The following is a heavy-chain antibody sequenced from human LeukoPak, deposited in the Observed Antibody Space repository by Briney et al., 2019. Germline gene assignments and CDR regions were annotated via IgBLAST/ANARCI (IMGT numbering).Heavy chain of an antibody. V-gene: IGHV4-59*01. Sequence: SETLSLTCTVSGGSISSYYWSWIRQPPGKGLEWIGYTYYSGSTNYNPSLKSRVTISVDTSKNQFSLKLSSVTAADTAVYYCARGLSADYWGQGTLVTVSS. J-gene: IGHJ4*02. CDR1: GGSISSYY. CDR3: ARGLSADY. CDR2: TYYSGST.